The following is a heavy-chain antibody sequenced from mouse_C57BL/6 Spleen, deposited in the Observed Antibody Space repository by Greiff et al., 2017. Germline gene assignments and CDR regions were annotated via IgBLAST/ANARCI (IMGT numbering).Heavy chain of an antibody. CDR1: GYTFTSYW. CDR2: IYPSDSET. CDR3: AREDGNYGRGFAY. D-gene: IGHD2-1*01. V-gene: IGHV1-61*01. J-gene: IGHJ3*01. Sequence: QVQLQQPGAELVRPGSSVKLSCKASGYTFTSYWMDWVKQRPGQGLEWIGNIYPSDSETHYNQKFKDKATLTVDKSSSTAYMQLSSLTSEDSAVYYCAREDGNYGRGFAYWGQGTLVTVSA.